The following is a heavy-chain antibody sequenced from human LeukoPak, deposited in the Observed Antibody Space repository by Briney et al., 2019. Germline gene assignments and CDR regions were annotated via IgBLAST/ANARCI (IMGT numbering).Heavy chain of an antibody. V-gene: IGHV3-23*01. CDR2: ISGSGGST. CDR1: GFTFSSYA. J-gene: IGHJ1*01. Sequence: PGGSLRLSCAASGFTFSSYAMSWVRQAPGKGLEWVSAISGSGGSTYYADSVKGRFTISRDNSKNTLYLQMNSLRAEDTAVYYCAASELPPFLPSYFQHWGQGTLVTVSS. CDR3: AASELPPFLPSYFQH. D-gene: IGHD1-7*01.